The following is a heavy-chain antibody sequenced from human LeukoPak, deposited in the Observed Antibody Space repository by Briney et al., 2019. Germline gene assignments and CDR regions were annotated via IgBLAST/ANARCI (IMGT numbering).Heavy chain of an antibody. J-gene: IGHJ4*02. CDR1: GFTFSSYG. D-gene: IGHD6-19*01. Sequence: GGSLRLSCAASGFTFSSYGMHWVRQAPGKGLEWVAVILYDGSNKYYADSVKGRFTISRDKPKNTLYLQMNSLRAEDTAVYYCAKDGSGWPYGAYFDYWGQGTLVTVSS. V-gene: IGHV3-30*18. CDR3: AKDGSGWPYGAYFDY. CDR2: ILYDGSNK.